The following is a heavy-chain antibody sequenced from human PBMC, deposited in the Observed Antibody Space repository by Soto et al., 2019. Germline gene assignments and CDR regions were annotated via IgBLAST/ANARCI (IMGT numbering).Heavy chain of an antibody. D-gene: IGHD1-26*01. J-gene: IGHJ3*02. V-gene: IGHV3-23*01. Sequence: GGSLRLSCAATGFTFSRYAVSWVRQAPGKGLGWVSIISGNGQTTYYPDSVKGRFTISRDNSKNALYLHMNSLRAEDTAIYYCARAVWGGTGHAFDIWGQGTMVTVSS. CDR3: ARAVWGGTGHAFDI. CDR1: GFTFSRYA. CDR2: ISGNGQTT.